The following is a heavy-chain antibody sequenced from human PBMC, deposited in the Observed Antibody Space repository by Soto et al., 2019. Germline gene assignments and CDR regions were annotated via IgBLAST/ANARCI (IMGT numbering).Heavy chain of an antibody. CDR2: ISGSGGST. Sequence: PGGSLRLSCAASGFTFSSYAMSWVRQAPGKGLEWVSAISGSGGSTYYADSVKGRFTISRDNSKNTLYLQMNSLRAEDTAVYYCAKVESKGTAMVRPFDYWGQGTLVTVSS. CDR1: GFTFSSYA. V-gene: IGHV3-23*01. J-gene: IGHJ4*02. CDR3: AKVESKGTAMVRPFDY. D-gene: IGHD5-18*01.